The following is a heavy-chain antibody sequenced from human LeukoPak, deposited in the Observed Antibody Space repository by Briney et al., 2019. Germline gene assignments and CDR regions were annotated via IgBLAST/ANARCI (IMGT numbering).Heavy chain of an antibody. D-gene: IGHD4-23*01. CDR1: GDSFTSYW. Sequence: GESLKISCKGSGDSFTSYWISWVRQMPGKGLEWMGRIDPSDSYTNYSPSFQGHVTISAGKSISTAYLQWSSLKASDTAMYYCARQGTVVTPLGNWFDPWGQGTLVTVSS. V-gene: IGHV5-10-1*01. CDR3: ARQGTVVTPLGNWFDP. J-gene: IGHJ5*02. CDR2: IDPSDSYT.